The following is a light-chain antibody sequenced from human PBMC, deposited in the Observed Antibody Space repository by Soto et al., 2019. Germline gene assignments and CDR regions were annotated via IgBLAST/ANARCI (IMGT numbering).Light chain of an antibody. V-gene: IGLV3-25*03. CDR2: KDS. Sequence: SYELTQPPSVSVSPGQTARITCSGDALPKQYAYWYQQKPGQAPVLVIYKDSERPSGIPERFSGSSSGTTVTSTISGVQAEDEADYSCQSADSSGTYQAFGGGTKVTVL. J-gene: IGLJ2*01. CDR1: ALPKQY. CDR3: QSADSSGTYQA.